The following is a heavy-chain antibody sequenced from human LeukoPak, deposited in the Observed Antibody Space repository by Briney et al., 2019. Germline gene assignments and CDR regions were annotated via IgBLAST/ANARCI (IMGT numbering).Heavy chain of an antibody. CDR2: IYTSGST. J-gene: IGHJ4*02. Sequence: PSETLSLSCTVSGGSISSYYWSWIRQPAGKGLEWIGRIYTSGSTNYNPSLKSRVTMSVDTSKNQFSLKLSSVTAADTAVYYCARNLVGATRSAFYFDYWGQGTLVTVSS. V-gene: IGHV4-4*07. CDR3: ARNLVGATRSAFYFDY. CDR1: GGSISSYY. D-gene: IGHD1-26*01.